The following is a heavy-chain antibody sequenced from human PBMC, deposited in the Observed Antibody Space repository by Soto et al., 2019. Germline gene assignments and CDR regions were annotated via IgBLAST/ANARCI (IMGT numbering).Heavy chain of an antibody. CDR1: GGTFSSYA. CDR2: IIPIFGTA. Sequence: QVQLVQSGAEVKKPGSSVKVSCKASGGTFSSYAISWVRQAPGQGLEWMGGIIPIFGTANYAQKFQGRVTITADESTSTAYMELSSLRSEDTAVYYGARGVGLQSIAGHLYYYGMDVWGQGTTVTVSS. V-gene: IGHV1-69*12. J-gene: IGHJ6*02. D-gene: IGHD1-26*01. CDR3: ARGVGLQSIAGHLYYYGMDV.